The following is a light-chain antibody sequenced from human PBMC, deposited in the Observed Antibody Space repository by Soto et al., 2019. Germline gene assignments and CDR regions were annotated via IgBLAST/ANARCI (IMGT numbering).Light chain of an antibody. CDR3: QQSYSKPYT. J-gene: IGKJ2*01. CDR1: QTITKY. Sequence: DIQMTQSPSSLSASVGDRVTITCRASQTITKYLHWYQQKPGKGPKVLISTSSTLESGVPSRFSVSGSGKDFTLTISSLQPEDFATYYCQQSYSKPYTFGQWTKLEIK. V-gene: IGKV1-39*01. CDR2: TSS.